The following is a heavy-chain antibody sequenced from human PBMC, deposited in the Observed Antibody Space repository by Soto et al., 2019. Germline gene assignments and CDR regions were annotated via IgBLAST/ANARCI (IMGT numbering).Heavy chain of an antibody. CDR1: GGSISSSNW. Sequence: SETLSLTCAVSGGSISSSNWWSSVRQPPGKGLEWIGEIYHSGSTNYNPSLKSRVTISVDKSKSLFSLKLSSVAAADTAVYYCASGSSSWEDAFDIWGQGTMVT. V-gene: IGHV4-4*02. CDR2: IYHSGST. D-gene: IGHD6-13*01. J-gene: IGHJ3*02. CDR3: ASGSSSWEDAFDI.